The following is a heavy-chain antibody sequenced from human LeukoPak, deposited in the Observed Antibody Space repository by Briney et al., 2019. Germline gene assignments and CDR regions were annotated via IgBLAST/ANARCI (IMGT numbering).Heavy chain of an antibody. V-gene: IGHV1-69*13. D-gene: IGHD1-26*01. CDR2: IIPIFGTA. CDR1: GGTFSSYA. J-gene: IGHJ4*02. Sequence: SVKVSCKASGGTFSSYAISWVRQAPGQGLEWMGGIIPIFGTANYAQKFQGRVTITADESTSTAYMELSSQRSEDTAVYYCARVPGWELLEEEYYFDYWGQGTLVTVSS. CDR3: ARVPGWELLEEEYYFDY.